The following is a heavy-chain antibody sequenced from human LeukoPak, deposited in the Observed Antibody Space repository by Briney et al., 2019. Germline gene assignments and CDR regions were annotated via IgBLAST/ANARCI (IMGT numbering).Heavy chain of an antibody. D-gene: IGHD3-22*01. CDR2: INHSGST. CDR3: ARGGGSSGSGFDY. Sequence: SETLSLTCAVYGGSFSGYYWSWIRQPPGKGLEWIGEINHSGSTNYNPSLKSRVTISVDRSKSQFSLKLSSVTAADTAVYYCARGGGSSGSGFDYWGQGTLVTVSS. J-gene: IGHJ4*02. V-gene: IGHV4-34*01. CDR1: GGSFSGYY.